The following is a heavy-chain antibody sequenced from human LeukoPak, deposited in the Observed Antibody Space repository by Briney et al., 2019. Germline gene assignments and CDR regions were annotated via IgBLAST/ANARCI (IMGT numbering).Heavy chain of an antibody. D-gene: IGHD2-15*01. CDR3: ARDPGYFVDSTVITPYYYMDV. J-gene: IGHJ6*03. CDR1: GYTFTRYY. Sequence: GASVKVSCKASGYTFTRYYIHWVRQAPGQGLEWTGWINPQSGGTGFAQKYQARVTMTRDTSIKTAYMELSSLRSGDTAVYFCARDPGYFVDSTVITPYYYMDVWGKGTAVTVSS. CDR2: INPQSGGT. V-gene: IGHV1-2*02.